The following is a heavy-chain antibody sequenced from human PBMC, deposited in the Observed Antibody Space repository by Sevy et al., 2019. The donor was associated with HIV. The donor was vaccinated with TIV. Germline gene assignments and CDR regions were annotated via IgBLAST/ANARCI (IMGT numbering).Heavy chain of an antibody. CDR1: GFTFSSYA. CDR3: ARTMVRGVIIHYYYYGIDV. CDR2: ISYDGSNK. Sequence: GILRLSCAASGFTFSSYAMHWVRQAPGKGLEWVAVISYDGSNKYYADSVKGRFTISRDNSKNTLYLQMNSLRAEDTAVYYCARTMVRGVIIHYYYYGIDVWGQGTTVTVSS. V-gene: IGHV3-30*04. J-gene: IGHJ6*02. D-gene: IGHD3-10*01.